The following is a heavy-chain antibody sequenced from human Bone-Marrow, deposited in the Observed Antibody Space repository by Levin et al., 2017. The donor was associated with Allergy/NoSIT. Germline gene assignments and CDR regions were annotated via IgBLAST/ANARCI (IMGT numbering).Heavy chain of an antibody. CDR1: GFTFSHYG. J-gene: IGHJ6*02. Sequence: GASVKVSCAASGFTFSHYGVHWVRQAPGKGLEWVAFISYEGSQRYYADSVTGRFTISRDNSKNTMYLQMNSLRVEDTAVYYCARDGGRLPHWYYGMDVWGQGTTVIVSS. D-gene: IGHD6-25*01. CDR3: ARDGGRLPHWYYGMDV. V-gene: IGHV3-30*03. CDR2: ISYEGSQR.